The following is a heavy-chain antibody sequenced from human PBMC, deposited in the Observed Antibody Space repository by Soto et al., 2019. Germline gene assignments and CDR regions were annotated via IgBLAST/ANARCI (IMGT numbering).Heavy chain of an antibody. Sequence: SETLSLTCTVSGGSISSYYWSWIRQPPGKGLEWIGYIYYSGSTNYNPSLKSRVTISVDTSKNQFPLKLSSVTAADTAVYYCAREATMVRGVTHLDYWGQGTLVTVSS. V-gene: IGHV4-59*01. J-gene: IGHJ4*02. CDR3: AREATMVRGVTHLDY. D-gene: IGHD3-10*01. CDR2: IYYSGST. CDR1: GGSISSYY.